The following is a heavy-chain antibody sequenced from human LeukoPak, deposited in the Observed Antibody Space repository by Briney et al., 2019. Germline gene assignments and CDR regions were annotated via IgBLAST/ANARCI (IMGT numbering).Heavy chain of an antibody. V-gene: IGHV4-59*12. Sequence: SETLSLTCTVSGGSISSYYWSWIRQPPGKGLEWIGYIYHSGSTYYNPSLKSRVTISVDRSKNQFSLKLSSVTAADTAVYYCASGYYYDSSGYYHLDYWGQGTLVTVSS. D-gene: IGHD3-22*01. CDR2: IYHSGST. CDR1: GGSISSYY. CDR3: ASGYYYDSSGYYHLDY. J-gene: IGHJ4*02.